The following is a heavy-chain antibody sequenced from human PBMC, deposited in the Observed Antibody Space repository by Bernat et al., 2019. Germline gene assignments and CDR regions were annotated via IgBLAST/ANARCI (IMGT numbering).Heavy chain of an antibody. CDR3: AREAVAGDAFDI. D-gene: IGHD6-19*01. J-gene: IGHJ3*02. Sequence: QVQLVQSGAEVKKPGASVKVSCKASGYTFTSYAMHWVRQAPGQRLEWMGWINAGNGNTKYSQKFQGRVTITRDTSASTAYMELSSLRSEDTAVYYCAREAVAGDAFDIWGQGTMVTVSS. CDR1: GYTFTSYA. CDR2: INAGNGNT. V-gene: IGHV1-3*01.